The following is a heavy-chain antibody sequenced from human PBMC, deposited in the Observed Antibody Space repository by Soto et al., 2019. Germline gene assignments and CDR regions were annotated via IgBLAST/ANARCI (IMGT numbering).Heavy chain of an antibody. J-gene: IGHJ4*02. Sequence: QVQLQESGPGLVKPSGTLSLTCAVSGVSISSHDWWTWVRQPPGKGLEWIGESHQSGNTNYISSLESRVTMSLDKSKNEISLQLSSVTVADTAVYYCATRDTGRVYWGQGTLVTVSS. CDR3: ATRDTGRVY. CDR2: SHQSGNT. CDR1: GVSISSHDW. D-gene: IGHD5-18*01. V-gene: IGHV4-4*02.